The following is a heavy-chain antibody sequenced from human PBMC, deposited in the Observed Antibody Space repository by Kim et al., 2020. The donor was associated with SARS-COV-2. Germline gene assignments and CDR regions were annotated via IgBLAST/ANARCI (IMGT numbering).Heavy chain of an antibody. CDR2: LGISNTFI. J-gene: IGHJ4*02. CDR1: GFTFSSYT. Sequence: GGSLRLSCAASGFTFSSYTINWVRQAPGKGLEWVASLGISNTFIYYADSVKGRFIISGDNAKNSVYLQMNSLRAEDTGFYFCTRDPRTRGYCASADPDYFDFWGQGTLVTVSS. V-gene: IGHV3-21*03. CDR3: TRDPRTRGYCASADPDYFDF. D-gene: IGHD2-8*02.